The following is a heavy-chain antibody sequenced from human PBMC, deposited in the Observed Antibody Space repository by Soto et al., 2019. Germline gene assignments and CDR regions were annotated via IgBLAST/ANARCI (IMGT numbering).Heavy chain of an antibody. CDR1: GYTFSRYG. V-gene: IGHV1-18*01. CDR3: ARDQGFRVVINSNWFDP. J-gene: IGHJ5*02. Sequence: ASVKVSCKASGYTFSRYGIMWVRQAPGQGLEWMGWISAYNGNTNSAEKLRGRFTMTTDASTTTAYMELRSLRSDDTAIYYCARDQGFRVVINSNWFDPWGQGTLVTVSS. D-gene: IGHD2-21*01. CDR2: ISAYNGNT.